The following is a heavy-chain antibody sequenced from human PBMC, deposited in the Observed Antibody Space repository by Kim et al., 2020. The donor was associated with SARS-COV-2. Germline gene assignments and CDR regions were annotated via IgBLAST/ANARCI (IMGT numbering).Heavy chain of an antibody. CDR1: GFTFSSFA. V-gene: IGHV3-23*01. CDR2: INYDGGLT. J-gene: IGHJ4*02. Sequence: GGSLRLSCAASGFTFSSFAMTWVRQLPGKGLEWVSVINYDGGLTFYADPVKGRFTISRDNSMNTLYLQMNSLSADDTAVYYCAKVFHYGSGYMPNYFDYWGQGTPVTVSS. CDR3: AKVFHYGSGYMPNYFDY. D-gene: IGHD5-12*01.